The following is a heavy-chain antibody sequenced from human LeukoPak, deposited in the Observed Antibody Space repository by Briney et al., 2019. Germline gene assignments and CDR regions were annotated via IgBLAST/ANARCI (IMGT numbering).Heavy chain of an antibody. V-gene: IGHV3-48*03. CDR3: ARDMSSSAPSDIVTGYYDY. J-gene: IGHJ4*02. Sequence: GGSLRLSCAASGFTFSSYEMNWVRQAPGKGLEWVSYISSGGSTVYYADSVKGRFTISRDNAKNSLYLQMNSLRAEDTAVYYCARDMSSSAPSDIVTGYYDYWGQGTLVTVSS. CDR1: GFTFSSYE. CDR2: ISSGGSTV. D-gene: IGHD3-9*01.